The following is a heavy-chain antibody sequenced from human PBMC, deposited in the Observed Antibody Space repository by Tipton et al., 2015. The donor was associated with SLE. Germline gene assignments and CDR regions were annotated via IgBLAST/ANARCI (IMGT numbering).Heavy chain of an antibody. CDR3: ARAQRLVRWFDP. CDR1: GGSISSYY. J-gene: IGHJ5*02. V-gene: IGHV4-59*12. Sequence: TLSLTCTVSGGSISSYYWSWIRQPPGKGLEWIGFIYYTGSTNYNPSHKSRVTMSVDTSRNQFSLNLRSVTAADTAVYYCARAQRLVRWFDPWGQGTLVTVSS. D-gene: IGHD6-13*01. CDR2: IYYTGST.